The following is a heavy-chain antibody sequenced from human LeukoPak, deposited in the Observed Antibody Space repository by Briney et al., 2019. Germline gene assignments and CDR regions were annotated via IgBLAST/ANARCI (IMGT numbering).Heavy chain of an antibody. CDR2: TYYRSKWYN. CDR3: ARGLGVVVPAARSWFGP. CDR1: GDSVSSNSAA. V-gene: IGHV6-1*01. Sequence: SQTLSLTCAISGDSVSSNSAAWNWIRQSPSRGLEWLGRTYYRSKWYNDYAVSVKSRITINPDTSKNQFSLQLNSVTPEDTAVYYCARGLGVVVPAARSWFGPWGQGTLVTVSS. J-gene: IGHJ5*02. D-gene: IGHD2-2*01.